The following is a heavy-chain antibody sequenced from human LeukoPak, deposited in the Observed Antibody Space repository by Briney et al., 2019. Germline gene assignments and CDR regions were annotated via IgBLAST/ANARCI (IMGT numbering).Heavy chain of an antibody. J-gene: IGHJ4*02. V-gene: IGHV3-30*02. CDR3: AKDLPYSSGWFFDY. Sequence: PGRSLRLSCAASGFTFSSYGMHWVRQAPGKGLEWVAFIRYDGSNKYYADSVKGLFTIYRDNSKTSLYLQMNSLRAEDTAVYYCAKDLPYSSGWFFDYWGQGTLVTVSS. CDR2: IRYDGSNK. D-gene: IGHD6-19*01. CDR1: GFTFSSYG.